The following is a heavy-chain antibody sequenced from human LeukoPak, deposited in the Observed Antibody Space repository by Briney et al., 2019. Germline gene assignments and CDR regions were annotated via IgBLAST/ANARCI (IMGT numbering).Heavy chain of an antibody. J-gene: IGHJ4*02. V-gene: IGHV4-34*01. CDR2: INHSGST. CDR3: ARGRNNWLLSYYFDY. Sequence: SETLSLTCAVYGGSFSGYYWSWIRQPPGRGLEWIGEINHSGSTNHNPSLKSRVTISVDTSKNQFSLKLSSVTAADTAVYYCARGRNNWLLSYYFDYWGQGTLVTVSS. D-gene: IGHD3-9*01. CDR1: GGSFSGYY.